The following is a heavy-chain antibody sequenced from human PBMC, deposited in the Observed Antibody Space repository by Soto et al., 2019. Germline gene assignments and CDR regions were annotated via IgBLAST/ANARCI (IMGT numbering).Heavy chain of an antibody. Sequence: PSETLSLTYTVSDGSISGRGYYWSWIRQPPGKGLEWIGYIYYSGSTYYNPSLKSRVTISVDTSKNQFSLKLSSVAAADTAVYYCARDFREPGNDAFDIWGQGTMVTVSS. CDR2: IYYSGST. CDR3: ARDFREPGNDAFDI. V-gene: IGHV4-30-4*01. CDR1: DGSISGRGYY. J-gene: IGHJ3*02.